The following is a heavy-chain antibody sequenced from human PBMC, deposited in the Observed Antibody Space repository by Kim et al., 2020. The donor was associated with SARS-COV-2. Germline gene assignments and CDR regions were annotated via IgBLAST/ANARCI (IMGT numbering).Heavy chain of an antibody. CDR1: GFTFSSYW. Sequence: GGSLRLSCAASGFTFSSYWMSWVRQAPGKGLEWVANIKQDGSEKYYVDSVKGRFTISRDNAKNSLYLQMNSLRAEDTAVYYCARNFKELLWFGELLQNAFDIWGQGTMVTVSS. D-gene: IGHD3-10*01. V-gene: IGHV3-7*01. J-gene: IGHJ3*02. CDR3: ARNFKELLWFGELLQNAFDI. CDR2: IKQDGSEK.